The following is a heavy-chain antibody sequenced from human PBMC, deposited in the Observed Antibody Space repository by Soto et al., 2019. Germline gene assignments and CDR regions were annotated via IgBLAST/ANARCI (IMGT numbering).Heavy chain of an antibody. Sequence: GGSLRLSCTASGFTFGDYAMSWVRLAPGKGLEWVGFIRSKAYGGTTEYAASVKGRFTISRDDSKSIAYLQMNSLKTEDTAVYYCTRDYCTNGVCYSYYYGMDVWGQGTTVTVSS. CDR3: TRDYCTNGVCYSYYYGMDV. CDR2: IRSKAYGGTT. J-gene: IGHJ6*02. V-gene: IGHV3-49*04. D-gene: IGHD2-8*01. CDR1: GFTFGDYA.